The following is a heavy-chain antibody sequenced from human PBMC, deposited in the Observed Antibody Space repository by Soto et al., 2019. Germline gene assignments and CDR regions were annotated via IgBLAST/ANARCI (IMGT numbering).Heavy chain of an antibody. CDR1: GGSISSGGYC. J-gene: IGHJ4*02. CDR2: IYYSGST. Sequence: QVQLQESGPGLVKPSQTLSLTCTVSGGSISSGGYCWSWIRQHPGKGLEWIGYIYYSGSTYYNPSLKSRVTISVDTSKNQFSLKLSSVTAADTAVYYCARQDLVATMGFDYWGQGTLVTVSS. CDR3: ARQDLVATMGFDY. D-gene: IGHD5-12*01. V-gene: IGHV4-31*03.